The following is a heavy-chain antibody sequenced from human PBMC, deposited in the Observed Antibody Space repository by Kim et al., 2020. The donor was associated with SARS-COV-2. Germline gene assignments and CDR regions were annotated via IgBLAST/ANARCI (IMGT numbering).Heavy chain of an antibody. CDR3: ARQVAASGTDY. CDR1: GGSISSSSYY. V-gene: IGHV4-39*01. Sequence: SETLSLTCTVSGGSISSSSYYWGWIRQPPGKGLEWIVSIYYSGSTYYNPSLKSRVTISVDTSKNQFSLKLSSVTAADTAVYYCARQVAASGTDYWGQGTLVTVSS. D-gene: IGHD6-13*01. J-gene: IGHJ4*02. CDR2: IYYSGST.